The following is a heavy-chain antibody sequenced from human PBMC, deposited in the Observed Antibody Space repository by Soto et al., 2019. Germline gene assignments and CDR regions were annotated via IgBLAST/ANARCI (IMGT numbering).Heavy chain of an antibody. CDR2: IYYSGST. Sequence: SETLSLTCTVSGGSISSGGYYWSWIRQHPGKGLEWIGYIYYSGSTYYNPSLKSRVTISVDTSKNQFSLKLSSVTAADTAVYYCARDRYYDSSGYSGHYYYYGMDVWGQVTTVTVSS. J-gene: IGHJ6*02. V-gene: IGHV4-31*03. D-gene: IGHD3-22*01. CDR1: GGSISSGGYY. CDR3: ARDRYYDSSGYSGHYYYYGMDV.